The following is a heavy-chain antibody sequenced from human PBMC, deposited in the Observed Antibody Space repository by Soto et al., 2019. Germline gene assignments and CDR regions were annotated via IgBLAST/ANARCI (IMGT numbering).Heavy chain of an antibody. Sequence: QLQLQASGSGLVKPSQTLSLTCAVSGGSISSGGYSWSWIRQPPGKALDWIGYIYHSGSTYSNPSLKSRVTISVDMSNNQFSLKLSSVTAADTAVYYWASGPIGDYTHVFDYWGQGTLVTVSS. CDR3: ASGPIGDYTHVFDY. V-gene: IGHV4-30-2*01. J-gene: IGHJ4*02. D-gene: IGHD4-17*01. CDR1: GGSISSGGYS. CDR2: IYHSGST.